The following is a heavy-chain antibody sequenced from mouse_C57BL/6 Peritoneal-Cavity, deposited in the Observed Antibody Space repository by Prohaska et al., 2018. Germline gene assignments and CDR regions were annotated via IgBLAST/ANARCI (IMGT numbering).Heavy chain of an antibody. V-gene: IGHV4-1*01. J-gene: IGHJ4*01. CDR2: INPDSRTI. CDR3: ARLLGDY. CDR1: GIDFSRYW. Sequence: EVKLLQSGGGLVQPGGSLKLSCAASGIDFSRYWMSWVRRAPGKGIEWIGEINPDSRTIDYAPSLKDKFIITRDNEKNTLYLQMSKVRSEDTAVYYCARLLGDYWGQGTSVTVSS.